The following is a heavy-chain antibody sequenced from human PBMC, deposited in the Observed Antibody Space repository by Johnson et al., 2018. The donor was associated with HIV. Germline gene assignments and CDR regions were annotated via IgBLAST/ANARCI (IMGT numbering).Heavy chain of an antibody. J-gene: IGHJ3*01. V-gene: IGHV3-7*01. Sequence: VQLVESGGGLVQPGGSLRLSCVVSGFTFRSYWMTWVRQAPGKGLEWVANIKQDGSEKYYVDSVKGRFTISRDNAKNSLYLQMNGLRAEDTAVYYCAKESSYYYDNSGPYWGQGTMVTVSS. D-gene: IGHD3-22*01. CDR1: GFTFRSYW. CDR3: AKESSYYYDNSGPY. CDR2: IKQDGSEK.